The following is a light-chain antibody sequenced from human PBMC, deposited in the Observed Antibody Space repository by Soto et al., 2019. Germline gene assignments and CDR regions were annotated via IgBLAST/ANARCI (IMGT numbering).Light chain of an antibody. CDR1: QGISSY. CDR3: QQYYSYPRT. CDR2: AAS. Sequence: AIRMTQSPSSLSASTGDRVTITCRASQGISSYLAWYQQKPVKAPKLLIYAASTLQSGVPSRFSGSGSGTDFPLTISCLQSEDFATYYCQQYYSYPRTFGQGTKVEIK. J-gene: IGKJ1*01. V-gene: IGKV1-8*01.